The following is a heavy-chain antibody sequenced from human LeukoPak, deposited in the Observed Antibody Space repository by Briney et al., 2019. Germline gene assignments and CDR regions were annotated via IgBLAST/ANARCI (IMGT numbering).Heavy chain of an antibody. Sequence: SETLSLTCAVYGGSFSGYYWSWIRQPPGKGLEWIGEINHSGSTNYNPSLKSRVTISVDTSKNQFSLKLSSVTAADTAVYYCARGTNEYSSSFIFDYWGQGTLVTVSS. V-gene: IGHV4-34*01. D-gene: IGHD6-13*01. CDR3: ARGTNEYSSSFIFDY. CDR2: INHSGST. CDR1: GGSFSGYY. J-gene: IGHJ4*02.